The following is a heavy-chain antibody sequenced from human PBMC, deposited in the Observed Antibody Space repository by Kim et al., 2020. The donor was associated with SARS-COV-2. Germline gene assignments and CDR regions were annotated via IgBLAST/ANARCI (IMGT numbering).Heavy chain of an antibody. V-gene: IGHV3-33*01. Sequence: GGSLRLSCAASGFTFSSYGMHWVRQAPGKGLEWVAVIWYDGSNKYYADSVKGRFTISRDNSKNTLYLQMNSLRAEDTAVYYCARERYCSSTSCYGADYWGQGTLVTVSS. CDR2: IWYDGSNK. CDR3: ARERYCSSTSCYGADY. D-gene: IGHD2-2*01. J-gene: IGHJ4*02. CDR1: GFTFSSYG.